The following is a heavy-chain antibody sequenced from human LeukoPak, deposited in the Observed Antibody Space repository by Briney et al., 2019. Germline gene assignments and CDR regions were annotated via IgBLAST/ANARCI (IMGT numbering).Heavy chain of an antibody. CDR3: ARILYPLLGKVPNGRFDY. CDR1: GGSISSYY. J-gene: IGHJ4*02. Sequence: SETLSLTCTVSGGSISSYYWSWIRQPAGKGLEWIGRIYTSGSTNYNPSLKSRVTMSVDTSKNQFSLKLSSVTAADTAVYYCARILYPLLGKVPNGRFDYWGRGTLVTVSS. D-gene: IGHD2-8*01. V-gene: IGHV4-4*07. CDR2: IYTSGST.